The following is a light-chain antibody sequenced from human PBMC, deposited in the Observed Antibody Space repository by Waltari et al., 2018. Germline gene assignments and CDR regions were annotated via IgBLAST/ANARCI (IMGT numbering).Light chain of an antibody. Sequence: QLVLTQSPSASASLGASVKLTCTVSSGHTRYAIAWHQQQPEKGPRYLMKVNSYGSHIKGDGIPDRFSGSSSGAERYLTISSLQSEDEADYYCQAWGTGIGVFGGGTKLSVL. CDR2: VNSYGSH. J-gene: IGLJ3*02. CDR3: QAWGTGIGV. V-gene: IGLV4-69*01. CDR1: SGHTRYA.